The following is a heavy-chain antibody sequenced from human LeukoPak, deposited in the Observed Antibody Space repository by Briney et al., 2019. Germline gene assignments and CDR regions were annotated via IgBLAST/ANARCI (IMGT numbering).Heavy chain of an antibody. D-gene: IGHD1-7*01. CDR2: ISYDGSDK. J-gene: IGHJ4*02. Sequence: GGSLRLSCAASGFTFSSYAMHWVRQAPGKGLEWVTIISYDGSDKYYADSVKGRFTISRDNSKSTLYLQMDSLRAEDTAVYYCAKVRVVFNWNYAYYFDSWGQGTLVTVSS. CDR3: AKVRVVFNWNYAYYFDS. CDR1: GFTFSSYA. V-gene: IGHV3-33*05.